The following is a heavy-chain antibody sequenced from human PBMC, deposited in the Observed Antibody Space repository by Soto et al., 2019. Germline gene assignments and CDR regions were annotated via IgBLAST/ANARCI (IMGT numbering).Heavy chain of an antibody. CDR1: GYTFTSYG. D-gene: IGHD3-9*01. CDR2: ISAYNGNT. CDR3: ARDSGHYDILTGYYDYYYGMDV. J-gene: IGHJ6*02. V-gene: IGHV1-18*01. Sequence: ASVKVSCKASGYTFTSYGISWVRQAPGQGLEWMGWISAYNGNTNYAQKLQGRVTMTTDTSTSTAYMELRSLRSDDTAVYYCARDSGHYDILTGYYDYYYGMDVWGQGTTVTVS.